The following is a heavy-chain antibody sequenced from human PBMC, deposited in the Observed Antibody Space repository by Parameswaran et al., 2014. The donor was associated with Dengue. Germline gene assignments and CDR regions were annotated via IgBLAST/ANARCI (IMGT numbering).Heavy chain of an antibody. D-gene: IGHD3-22*01. Sequence: RWIRQPPGKGLEWVSAISGSGGSTYYADSVKGRFTISRDNSKNTLYLQMNSLRAEDTAVYYCAKDDSSGYYLRGYFDYWGQGTLVTVS. CDR3: AKDDSSGYYLRGYFDY. V-gene: IGHV3-23*01. J-gene: IGHJ4*02. CDR2: ISGSGGST.